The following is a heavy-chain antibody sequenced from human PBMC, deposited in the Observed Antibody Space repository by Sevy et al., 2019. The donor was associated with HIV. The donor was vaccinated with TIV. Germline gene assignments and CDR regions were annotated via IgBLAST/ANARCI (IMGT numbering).Heavy chain of an antibody. Sequence: ASVKVSCKVSGYTLTELSMHWVRQAPGKGLEWMGGFDPEDGETVYAQKFQGRVTVTEDTSTDTAYLELNRLRSDDTAVYYCARDPNDILNEHAFDIWGQGTVVTVSS. J-gene: IGHJ3*02. D-gene: IGHD3-9*01. CDR2: FDPEDGET. CDR1: GYTLTELS. CDR3: ARDPNDILNEHAFDI. V-gene: IGHV1-24*01.